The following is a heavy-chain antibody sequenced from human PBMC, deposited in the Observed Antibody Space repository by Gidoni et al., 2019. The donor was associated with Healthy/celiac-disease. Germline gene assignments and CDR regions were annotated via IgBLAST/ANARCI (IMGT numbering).Heavy chain of an antibody. CDR1: GFTFDDYA. CDR3: AKDIRSRWLDYYYYGMDV. Sequence: EVQLVESGGGLVQPGRSLRLSCAASGFTFDDYAMHWVRQAPGKGLEWVSGISWNSGSIGYADSVKGRFTISRDNAKNSLYLQMNSLRAEDTALYYCAKDIRSRWLDYYYYGMDVWGQGTTVTVSS. D-gene: IGHD4-17*01. CDR2: ISWNSGSI. V-gene: IGHV3-9*01. J-gene: IGHJ6*02.